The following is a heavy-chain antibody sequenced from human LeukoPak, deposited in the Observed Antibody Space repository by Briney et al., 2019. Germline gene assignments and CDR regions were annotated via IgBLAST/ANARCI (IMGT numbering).Heavy chain of an antibody. Sequence: GASVKVSCKASGYTFTSYGISWVRQAPGQGLEWMEWISAYDGNTNYAQKLQGRVTMTTDTSTSTAYMELSRLRSDDTAVYYRARDRYSNYVGYYYYGMDVWGQGTTVTVSS. CDR3: ARDRYSNYVGYYYYGMDV. V-gene: IGHV1-18*01. CDR2: ISAYDGNT. CDR1: GYTFTSYG. D-gene: IGHD4-4*01. J-gene: IGHJ6*02.